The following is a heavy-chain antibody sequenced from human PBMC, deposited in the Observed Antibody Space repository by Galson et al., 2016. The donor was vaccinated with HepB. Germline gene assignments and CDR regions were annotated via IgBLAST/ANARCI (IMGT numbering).Heavy chain of an antibody. V-gene: IGHV3-7*01. Sequence: SLRLSCAASGFAFSNYAMSWVRQAPGKGLEWVANITQDGSEKYSVDSVKGRFTISRDNGKNSLYLQMSSLRVEDAGVYYCQRRLEPQRRIAGWGWGMDVWGQGTTVTVS. CDR3: QRRLEPQRRIAGWGWGMDV. D-gene: IGHD6-19*01. CDR1: GFAFSNYA. J-gene: IGHJ6*02. CDR2: ITQDGSEK.